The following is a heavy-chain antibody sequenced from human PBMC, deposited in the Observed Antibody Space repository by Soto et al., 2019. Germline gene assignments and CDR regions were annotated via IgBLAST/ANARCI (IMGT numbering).Heavy chain of an antibody. D-gene: IGHD3-22*01. CDR2: IYHSGST. V-gene: IGHV4-34*01. CDR1: GGSFSDYY. CDR3: ASPSSGYYFDAFDV. J-gene: IGHJ3*01. Sequence: QVQLQQWGAGLLKPSETLSLTCAVYGGSFSDYYWSWVRQPPGKGLEWIGEIYHSGSTNYNPSLKSRVIMSVDTSKNQFSLRLSSVTAADTAIYYCASPSSGYYFDAFDVWGQGTTVTVSS.